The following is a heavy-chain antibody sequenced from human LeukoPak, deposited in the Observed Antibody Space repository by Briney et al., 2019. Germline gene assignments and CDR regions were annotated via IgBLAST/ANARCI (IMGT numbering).Heavy chain of an antibody. Sequence: ASVKVSCKTSGYTFTSHGISWVRQAPGQGLEWMGWISANNGDTKYAQRMQDRLTMTTDTSTSTAYMDLRSLSSDDTAIYYSARDWPTVIADYWGQGTLVTVSS. J-gene: IGHJ4*02. V-gene: IGHV1-18*01. CDR1: GYTFTSHG. CDR2: ISANNGDT. D-gene: IGHD4-11*01. CDR3: ARDWPTVIADY.